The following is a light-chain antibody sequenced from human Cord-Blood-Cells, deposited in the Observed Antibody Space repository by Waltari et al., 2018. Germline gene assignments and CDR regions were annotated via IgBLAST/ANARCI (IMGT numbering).Light chain of an antibody. Sequence: DIQMTQSPSSLSASVGDRVTITCRASKSISSYLNWYQQKPGKAPKRLIYAASSLQSAVPSRFTGIESGTDFTLTISSLQPEDFTTYYCLQSYSTPLTFVGVTKVEIK. CDR3: LQSYSTPLT. CDR1: KSISSY. V-gene: IGKV1-39*01. CDR2: AAS. J-gene: IGKJ4*01.